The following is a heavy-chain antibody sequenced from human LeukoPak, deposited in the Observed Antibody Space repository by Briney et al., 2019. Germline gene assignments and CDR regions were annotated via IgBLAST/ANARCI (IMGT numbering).Heavy chain of an antibody. CDR3: ARARWTSTVTTYYLDY. D-gene: IGHD4-17*01. J-gene: IGHJ4*02. CDR1: GYTFIDYA. Sequence: ASVKVSCKASGYTFIDYAVQWVRQAPGQRLEWLGWINAGNGKTKYSQKFQDRVIITRDTSATTAYLDLSSLTSVDTAVYYCARARWTSTVTTYYLDYWGQGTLVTVSS. CDR2: INAGNGKT. V-gene: IGHV1-3*01.